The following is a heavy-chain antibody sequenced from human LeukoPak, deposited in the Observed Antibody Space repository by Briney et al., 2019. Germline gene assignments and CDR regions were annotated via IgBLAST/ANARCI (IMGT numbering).Heavy chain of an antibody. J-gene: IGHJ4*02. CDR3: ARGERKITLRFIYYFDY. Sequence: SETLSLTCAVYGGSFSGYYWSWIRQPPGKGLEWIGEINHSGSTNYNPPLKSRVTISVDTSKNQFSLKLSSVTAADTAVYYCARGERKITLRFIYYFDYWGQGTLVTVSS. CDR2: INHSGST. CDR1: GGSFSGYY. V-gene: IGHV4-34*01. D-gene: IGHD3-3*01.